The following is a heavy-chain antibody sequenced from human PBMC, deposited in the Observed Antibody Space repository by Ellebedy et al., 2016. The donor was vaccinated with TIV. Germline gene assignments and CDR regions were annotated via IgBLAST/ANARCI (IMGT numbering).Heavy chain of an antibody. D-gene: IGHD3-10*01. J-gene: IGHJ4*02. CDR1: GYRFTSYW. CDR2: IYPGDSGI. CDR3: ARHGNWENYYSNDY. V-gene: IGHV5-51*01. Sequence: TVSCKGSGYRFTSYWIGWVRQLPGKGLEWMGIIYPGDSGIRYSPSFEGQVIISADQSISTTYLQWSSLKAPDTAMYYGARHGNWENYYSNDYWGQGTLVTVSS.